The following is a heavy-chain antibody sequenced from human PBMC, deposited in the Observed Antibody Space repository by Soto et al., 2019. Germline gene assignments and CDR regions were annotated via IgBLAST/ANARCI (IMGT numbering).Heavy chain of an antibody. D-gene: IGHD3-10*01. CDR3: ATALLQIGMNYFDY. V-gene: IGHV1-24*01. CDR2: FDPEDGET. J-gene: IGHJ4*02. Sequence: ASVKVSCKVSGYTLTELSMHWVRQAPGKGLEWMGGFDPEDGETIYAQKFQGRVTMTEDTSTDTAYMELSSLRSEDTAAYYCATALLQIGMNYFDYWGQGTLVTVSS. CDR1: GYTLTELS.